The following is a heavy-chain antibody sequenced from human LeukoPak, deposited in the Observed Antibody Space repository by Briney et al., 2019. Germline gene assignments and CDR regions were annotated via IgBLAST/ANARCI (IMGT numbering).Heavy chain of an antibody. J-gene: IGHJ4*02. V-gene: IGHV1-18*04. CDR2: ISAYNGDT. CDR1: GYTFNSHG. CDR3: AREQKEMATTPLDY. D-gene: IGHD5-24*01. Sequence: ASVKVSCKASGYTFNSHGISWVRQAPGQGLEWMGWISAYNGDTNFAQKFQGRVTLTTDRTTSTAYLELRSLRSDDTAVYYCAREQKEMATTPLDYWGQGTLVTVSS.